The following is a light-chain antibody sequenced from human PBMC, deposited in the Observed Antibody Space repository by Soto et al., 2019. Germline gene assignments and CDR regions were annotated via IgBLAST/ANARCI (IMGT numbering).Light chain of an antibody. CDR3: QQYNNWPPAT. CDR1: QSVSSD. J-gene: IGKJ1*01. V-gene: IGKV3-15*01. Sequence: EVVMTQSPATLSVSPGERATLSCRASQSVSSDLAWYQQKPGQAPRLLIYGASTRATGIPAWFSGSGSETEFTLTISSLQSEDFAVYYCQQYNNWPPATFGQGTKVDIK. CDR2: GAS.